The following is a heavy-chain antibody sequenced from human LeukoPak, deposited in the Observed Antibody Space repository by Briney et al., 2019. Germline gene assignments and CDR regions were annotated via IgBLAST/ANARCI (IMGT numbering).Heavy chain of an antibody. D-gene: IGHD1-14*01. CDR2: KKQDGSEK. CDR3: ARDSAQTDSYYYYYYYMDV. Sequence: GGSLRLSCAASGFTFSSYWMSWVRQAPGKGLEWVANKKQDGSEKYYVDSVKGRFTISRDNAKYSLYLQMNSLRAEDTAVYYCARDSAQTDSYYYYYYYMDVWGKGTTVTVSS. V-gene: IGHV3-7*01. CDR1: GFTFSSYW. J-gene: IGHJ6*03.